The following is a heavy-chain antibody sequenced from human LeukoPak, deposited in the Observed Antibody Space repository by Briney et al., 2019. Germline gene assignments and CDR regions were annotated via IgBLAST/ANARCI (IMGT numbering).Heavy chain of an antibody. V-gene: IGHV4-34*01. CDR3: ARTAMVRGYCWFDP. CDR1: GGSFSGYY. CDR2: INHSGST. D-gene: IGHD3-10*01. J-gene: IGHJ5*02. Sequence: SETLSLTCAVYGGSFSGYYWSWSRQPPGKGLEWIGEINHSGSTNYNPSLKSRVTISVDTSKNQFSLKLSSVTAADTAVYYCARTAMVRGYCWFDPWGQGTLVTVSS.